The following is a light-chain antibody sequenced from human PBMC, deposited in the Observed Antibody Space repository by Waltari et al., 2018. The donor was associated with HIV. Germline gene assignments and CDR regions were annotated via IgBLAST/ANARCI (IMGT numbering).Light chain of an antibody. J-gene: IGLJ2*01. CDR1: GSNIGTYS. Sequence: QSVVTQPPSASGTPGQRVTISCSGSGSNIGTYSVNWYQHFPGTAPQLLIYMNDHRPSGVPGRFSGSQSGTSASLAISGLQYDDEADYYCAVWDDSLGGAVFGGGTKLTVL. CDR3: AVWDDSLGGAV. V-gene: IGLV1-47*01. CDR2: MND.